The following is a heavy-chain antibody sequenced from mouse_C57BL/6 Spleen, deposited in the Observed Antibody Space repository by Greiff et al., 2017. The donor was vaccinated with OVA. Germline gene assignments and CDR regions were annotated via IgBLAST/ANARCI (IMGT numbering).Heavy chain of an antibody. CDR2: IDPSDSYT. D-gene: IGHD1-1*01. J-gene: IGHJ2*01. CDR1: GYTFTSYW. CDR3: ARSHSSDCFAY. Sequence: VQLQQPGAELVMPGASVKLSCKASGYTFTSYWMHWVKQRPGQGLEWIGEIDPSDSYTNYNQKFKGKSTLTVTKSSSTAYMQLSSLTSEDSAVYYCARSHSSDCFAYWGQGTTLTVSS. V-gene: IGHV1-69*01.